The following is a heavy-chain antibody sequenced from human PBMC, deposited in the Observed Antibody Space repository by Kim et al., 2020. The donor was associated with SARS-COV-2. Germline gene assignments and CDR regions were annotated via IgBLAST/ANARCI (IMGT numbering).Heavy chain of an antibody. CDR3: AKDSTPTWPNYYYYGMDV. J-gene: IGHJ6*02. Sequence: GGSLRLSCAASGFTFSSYAMSWVRQAPGKGLEWVSAISGSGGSTYYADSVKGRFTISRDNSKNTLYLQMNSLRAEDTAVYYCAKDSTPTWPNYYYYGMDVWGQGTTVTVSS. CDR2: ISGSGGST. V-gene: IGHV3-23*01. CDR1: GFTFSSYA.